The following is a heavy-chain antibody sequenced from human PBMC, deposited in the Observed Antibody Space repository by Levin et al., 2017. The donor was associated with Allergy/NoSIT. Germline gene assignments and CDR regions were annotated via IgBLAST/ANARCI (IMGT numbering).Heavy chain of an antibody. CDR1: GGSISDNF. Sequence: SETLSLTCTVSGGSISDNFWSWIRQPAGKGLEWIGRIHISGSMNYNASLQSRVTMSLDTSKKQLSLKLTSVTAADTAVYYCAREVDHYGDQDCWGQGILVTVSS. CDR3: AREVDHYGDQDC. D-gene: IGHD4-17*01. V-gene: IGHV4-4*07. CDR2: IHISGSM. J-gene: IGHJ4*02.